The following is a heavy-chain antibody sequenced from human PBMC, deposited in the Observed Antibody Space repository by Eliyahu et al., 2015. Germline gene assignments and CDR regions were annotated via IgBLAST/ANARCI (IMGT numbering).Heavy chain of an antibody. J-gene: IGHJ4*02. CDR2: ISYDGSHE. CDR1: GLTFRLYG. CDR3: AKSAGSGSYYNLFDF. V-gene: IGHV3-30*18. D-gene: IGHD3-10*01. Sequence: QVQLVESGGGVVQPGRSLXLSCAASGLTFRLYGMPWVRQAPGKGLEWVAVISYDGSHEYYADSVKGRFTISRDNSKSTLYLQMNSLRPDDTAVYFCAKSAGSGSYYNLFDFWGQGTLVTVSS.